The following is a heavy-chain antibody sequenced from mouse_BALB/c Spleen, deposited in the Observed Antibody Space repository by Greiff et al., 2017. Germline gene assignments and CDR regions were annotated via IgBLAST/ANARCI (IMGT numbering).Heavy chain of an antibody. CDR1: GYTFTSYV. CDR2: INPYNDGT. D-gene: IGHD2-1*01. Sequence: EVKLMESGPELVKPGASVKMSCKASGYTFTSYVMHWVKQKPGQGLEWIGYINPYNDGTKYNEKFKGKATLTSDKSSSTAYMELSSLTSEDSAVYYCARIYYGNYIYAMDYWGQGTSVTVSS. V-gene: IGHV1-14*01. CDR3: ARIYYGNYIYAMDY. J-gene: IGHJ4*01.